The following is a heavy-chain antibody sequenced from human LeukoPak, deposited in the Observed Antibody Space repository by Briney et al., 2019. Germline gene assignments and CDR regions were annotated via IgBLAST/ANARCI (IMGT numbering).Heavy chain of an antibody. D-gene: IGHD5-18*01. CDR2: ISSSSSYI. Sequence: GGSLRLSCAASGFTFSSYSMNWVRQPPGKGLEWVSCISSSSSYIYYADSVKGRFTISRDNAKNSLYLQMNSLRAEDTAVYYCARSLVYSYGHPCYFDYWGQGTLVAVSS. CDR1: GFTFSSYS. J-gene: IGHJ4*02. CDR3: ARSLVYSYGHPCYFDY. V-gene: IGHV3-21*01.